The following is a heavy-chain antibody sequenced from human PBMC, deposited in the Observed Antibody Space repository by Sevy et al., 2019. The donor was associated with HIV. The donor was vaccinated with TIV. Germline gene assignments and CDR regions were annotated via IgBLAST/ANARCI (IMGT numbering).Heavy chain of an antibody. J-gene: IGHJ4*02. D-gene: IGHD3-10*01. CDR1: GGSISSYY. CDR2: IYTSGST. CDR3: ARDPGRYYGSGSYQPDDY. V-gene: IGHV4-4*07. Sequence: SETLSLTCTVSGGSISSYYWSWIRQPAGKGLEWIGRIYTSGSTNYNPSLKSRVTMSVDTSKNQFSLKLSCVTAADTAVYYCARDPGRYYGSGSYQPDDYWGQGTLVTVSS.